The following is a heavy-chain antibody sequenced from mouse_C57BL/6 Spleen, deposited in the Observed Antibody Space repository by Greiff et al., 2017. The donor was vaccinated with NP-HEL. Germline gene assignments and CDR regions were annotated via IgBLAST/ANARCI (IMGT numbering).Heavy chain of an antibody. CDR2: FHPYNDDT. CDR3: ASRQLRLYYFDY. J-gene: IGHJ2*01. D-gene: IGHD3-2*02. CDR1: GYTFTTYP. V-gene: IGHV1-47*01. Sequence: VQLQQSGAELVKPGASVKMSCKASGYTFTTYPIEWMKQKHGKSLEWIGNFHPYNDDTKYNEKFKGKATLTVEKSSSAVYLELRRLTSDDSAVYYCASRQLRLYYFDYWGQGTTLTVSS.